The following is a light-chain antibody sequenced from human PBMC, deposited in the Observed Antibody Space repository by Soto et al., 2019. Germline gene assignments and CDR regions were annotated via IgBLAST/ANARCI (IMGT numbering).Light chain of an antibody. CDR3: QQLNNYPRT. J-gene: IGKJ2*01. CDR2: AAS. Sequence: IQLTQSPSSLSASVGDRVTITCRASQGITNHLAWYQQKSGKAPKLLIYAASTLQSGVPSRFSGSGSGTDFTLTFRGLQPEDCATYYCQQLNNYPRTFGQGTKLEI. V-gene: IGKV1-9*01. CDR1: QGITNH.